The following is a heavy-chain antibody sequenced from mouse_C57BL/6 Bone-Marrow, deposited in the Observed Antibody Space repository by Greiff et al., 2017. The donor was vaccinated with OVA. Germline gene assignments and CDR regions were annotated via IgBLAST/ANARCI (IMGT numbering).Heavy chain of an antibody. CDR1: GYAFTNYL. D-gene: IGHD4-1*01. CDR3: ARGLTGTWYFDV. V-gene: IGHV1-54*01. J-gene: IGHJ1*03. CDR2: INPGSGGT. Sequence: QVQLQQSGAELVRPGTSVKVSCKGSGYAFTNYLIEWVKQRPGQGLEWIGVINPGSGGTNYNEKFKGKATLTADKSSSTAYMQLSSLTSEDSAVYFCARGLTGTWYFDVWGTGTTVTVSS.